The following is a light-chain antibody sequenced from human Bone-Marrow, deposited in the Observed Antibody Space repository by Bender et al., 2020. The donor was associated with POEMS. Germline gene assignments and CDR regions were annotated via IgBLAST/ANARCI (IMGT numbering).Light chain of an antibody. CDR1: SSNIGAHA. CDR2: SST. CDR3: AVWDDSLNGWV. Sequence: QSVLTQPPSASGTPGQRVTISCSGGSSNIGAHAVNWYQHLPGPAPKLLFYSSTRRPSEVPDRSSGSRSGPSASLAISGLQSEDEADYYCAVWDDSLNGWVFGGGTKLTVL. J-gene: IGLJ3*02. V-gene: IGLV1-44*01.